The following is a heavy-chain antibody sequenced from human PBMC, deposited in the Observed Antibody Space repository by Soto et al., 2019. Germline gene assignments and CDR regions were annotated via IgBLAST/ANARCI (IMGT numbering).Heavy chain of an antibody. CDR3: ARDQYYDFWSGPHDY. D-gene: IGHD3-3*01. J-gene: IGHJ4*02. CDR1: GFTFSSYW. CDR2: INSDGSST. Sequence: GGSLRLSCAASGFTFSSYWMHWVRQAPGKGLVWVSRINSDGSSTSYADSVKGRFTISRDNAKNTLYLQMNSLRAEDTAVYYCARDQYYDFWSGPHDYRGQGTLVTVSS. V-gene: IGHV3-74*01.